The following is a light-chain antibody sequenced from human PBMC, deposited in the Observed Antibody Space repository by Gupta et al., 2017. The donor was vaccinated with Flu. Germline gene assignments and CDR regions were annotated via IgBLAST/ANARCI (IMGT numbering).Light chain of an antibody. J-gene: IGKJ2*01. CDR2: GAS. CDR3: QQYDIWPPYT. CDR1: RSIGTH. Sequence: VTVSVSRGEGATLSCRASRSIGTHLAWYQHKPGQAPRIVILGASSRATGIPARFSGSGSGTEFTLNISSVQSEDFAVYYCQQYDIWPPYTFGQGTKLEI. V-gene: IGKV3-15*01.